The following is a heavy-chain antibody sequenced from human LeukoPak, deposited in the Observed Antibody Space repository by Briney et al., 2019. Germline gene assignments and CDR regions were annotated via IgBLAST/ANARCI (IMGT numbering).Heavy chain of an antibody. V-gene: IGHV3-33*08. CDR3: ASPDYGDYEGCYYFDY. CDR1: GSPCSNYE. J-gene: IGHJ4*02. Sequence: SGGSLRLSCVASGSPCSNYEMNWVRQAPGKGLEWVAVIWYDGSNKYYADSVKGRFTISRDNSKNTLYLQMNSLRAEDTAVYYCASPDYGDYEGCYYFDYWGQGTLVTVSS. D-gene: IGHD4-17*01. CDR2: IWYDGSNK.